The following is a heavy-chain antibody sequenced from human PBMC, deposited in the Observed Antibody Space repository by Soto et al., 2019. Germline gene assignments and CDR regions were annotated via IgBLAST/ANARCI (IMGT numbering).Heavy chain of an antibody. V-gene: IGHV3-64D*08. Sequence: PGGSLRLSCSASGFTFSSYAMHWVRQAPGKGLEYVSAISSNGGSTYYADSVKGRFTISRDNSKNTLYLQMSSLRAEDTAVYYCVKRTAAGRIYYYYGMDVWGQGTTVTVSS. D-gene: IGHD6-13*01. CDR1: GFTFSSYA. J-gene: IGHJ6*02. CDR3: VKRTAAGRIYYYYGMDV. CDR2: ISSNGGST.